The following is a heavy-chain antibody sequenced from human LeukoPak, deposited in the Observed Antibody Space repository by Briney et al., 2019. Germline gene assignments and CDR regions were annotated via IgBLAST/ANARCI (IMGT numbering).Heavy chain of an antibody. D-gene: IGHD3-10*01. CDR1: GFTFSSYS. J-gene: IGHJ4*02. Sequence: PGGSLRLSCAASGFTFSSYSMNWVRQAPGKGLEWVSSISSSSSYIYYADSVKGRFTISRDNAKNSLYLQMNSLRAEDTAVYYCARDRRYYYGSGSLDYWGQGTLVTVSS. CDR3: ARDRRYYYGSGSLDY. CDR2: ISSSSSYI. V-gene: IGHV3-21*01.